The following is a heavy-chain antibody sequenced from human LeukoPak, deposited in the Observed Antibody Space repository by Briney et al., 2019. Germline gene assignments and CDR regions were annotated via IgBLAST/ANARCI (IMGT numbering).Heavy chain of an antibody. CDR2: IYYSGST. Sequence: SETLSLTCTVSGGSISSYYWSWIRQPPGKGLEWIGYIYYSGSTNYNPSLKSRVTISVDTSKNQFSLKLSSVTAADTAVYYCARHEQRELWGYFDYWGQGTLVTVSS. CDR1: GGSISSYY. D-gene: IGHD6-25*01. J-gene: IGHJ4*02. CDR3: ARHEQRELWGYFDY. V-gene: IGHV4-59*08.